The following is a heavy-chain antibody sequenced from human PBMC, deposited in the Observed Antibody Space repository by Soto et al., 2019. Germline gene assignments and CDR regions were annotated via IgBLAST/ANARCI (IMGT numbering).Heavy chain of an antibody. Sequence: EVQLLESGGGLVQPGGSLRVSCEVSGFIFSDNGMNWVRQAPGKGPEWVSSIDEDGSTTHYADSVKGRFTISRDNSKNTLYLQLDSLRAEDTALYYCARVLYGFSYGKCDYWGQGTLVTASS. V-gene: IGHV3-23*01. J-gene: IGHJ4*02. CDR1: GFIFSDNG. CDR2: IDEDGSTT. CDR3: ARVLYGFSYGKCDY. D-gene: IGHD1-1*01.